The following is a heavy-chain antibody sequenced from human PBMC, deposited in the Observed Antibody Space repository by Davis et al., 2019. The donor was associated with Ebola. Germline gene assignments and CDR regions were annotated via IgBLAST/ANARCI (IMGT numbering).Heavy chain of an antibody. CDR2: ISSSGDNT. V-gene: IGHV3-23*01. CDR3: AKGSIAVALFDC. Sequence: GGSLRLSCAASGFTVSSNYMSWVRQAPGKGLEWVATISSSGDNTYYADSVKGRFTISRDNSKNTLFLQMNSLRAEDTAVYHCAKGSIAVALFDCWGQGTLVTVSS. J-gene: IGHJ4*02. CDR1: GFTVSSNY. D-gene: IGHD6-19*01.